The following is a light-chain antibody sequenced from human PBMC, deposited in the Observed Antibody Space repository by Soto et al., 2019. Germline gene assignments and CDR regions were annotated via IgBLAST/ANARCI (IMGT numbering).Light chain of an antibody. J-gene: IGKJ1*01. Sequence: ELVLTQSPGTLSLSPGERATLSCRASQSLSSSYLAWYQQKPGQAPRLLIYSASRRATDIPDRFSGSGSGTDFTLTISRLEPEDVAMYYCQEYGSSRTFGQGTKVEFK. CDR2: SAS. CDR1: QSLSSSY. CDR3: QEYGSSRT. V-gene: IGKV3-20*01.